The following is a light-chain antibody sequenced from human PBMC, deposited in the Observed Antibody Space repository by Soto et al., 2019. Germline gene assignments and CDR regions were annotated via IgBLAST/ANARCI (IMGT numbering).Light chain of an antibody. CDR2: GAS. V-gene: IGKV1-39*01. Sequence: DIQMTQSPSSLSASVGDRVTLTCRASQSISHYLNWFQVKSGRGPKLLISGASTLQDGVPSRFSGSGSGSDFTLIISNLQREDFAVYYCQQGYSPLLTFGGGTRVEIK. J-gene: IGKJ4*01. CDR1: QSISHY. CDR3: QQGYSPLLT.